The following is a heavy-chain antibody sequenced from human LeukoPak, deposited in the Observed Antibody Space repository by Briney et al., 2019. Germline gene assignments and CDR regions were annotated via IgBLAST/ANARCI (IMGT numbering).Heavy chain of an antibody. CDR3: ARHFGSPSPGVQH. CDR2: IYPGDSVT. D-gene: IGHD3-3*01. CDR1: GXSFTTYC. J-gene: IGHJ1*01. V-gene: IGHV5-51*01. Sequence: GESLKISFQTSGXSFTTYCIGWVRQMPGKGLEWMGIIYPGDSVTRYSPSFEGQVTISADKSIRTAYLQWNSLKASDTAVYYCARHFGSPSPGVQHWGQGTPVIVSS.